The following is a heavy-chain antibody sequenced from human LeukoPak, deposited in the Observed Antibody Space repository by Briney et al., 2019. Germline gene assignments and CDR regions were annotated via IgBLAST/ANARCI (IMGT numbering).Heavy chain of an antibody. CDR3: ARDNWNGGRLAAFDI. J-gene: IGHJ3*02. Sequence: GGSLRLSCAAYGFTFSRYEMNWVRQAPGKGLDWVSGIYSGGTTYYADPVKGRFTISRDNSKNTMYLQMNSPRAEDTAMYYCARDNWNGGRLAAFDIWGHGTMVTVSS. CDR2: IYSGGTT. V-gene: IGHV3-53*01. CDR1: GFTFSRYE. D-gene: IGHD1-20*01.